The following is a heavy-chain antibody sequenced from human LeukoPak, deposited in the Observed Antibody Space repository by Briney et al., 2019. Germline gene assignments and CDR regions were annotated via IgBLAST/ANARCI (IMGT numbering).Heavy chain of an antibody. CDR3: ARGGDILTGDYHRLEY. J-gene: IGHJ4*02. V-gene: IGHV3-48*02. D-gene: IGHD3-9*01. CDR2: ISSRGSTI. CDR1: GFTFSSYS. Sequence: GGSLRLSCAASGFTFSSYSMNWVRQAPGKGLEWVSYISSRGSTIYYADPVKGRFTTSRDNAKNSLYLQMNSLRDEDTAVYYCARGGDILTGDYHRLEYWGQGTLVTVSS.